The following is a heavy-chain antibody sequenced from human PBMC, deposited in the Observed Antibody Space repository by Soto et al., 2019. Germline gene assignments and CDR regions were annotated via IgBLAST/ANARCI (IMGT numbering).Heavy chain of an antibody. CDR1: GGTFSSFL. D-gene: IGHD2-2*01. CDR3: ILDCTSMSCYGYLGVDV. V-gene: IGHV1-69*01. CDR2: IIPVFGRA. J-gene: IGHJ6*02. Sequence: QVQLVQSGAEVKTPGSSVKVSCKASGGTFSSFLMGWVRQAPGQGHEWVGGIIPVFGRATYAEKFQGRVTRIADDSTSTVYMELSGLKSEDTAVYYCILDCTSMSCYGYLGVDVWGQGTTVTVSS.